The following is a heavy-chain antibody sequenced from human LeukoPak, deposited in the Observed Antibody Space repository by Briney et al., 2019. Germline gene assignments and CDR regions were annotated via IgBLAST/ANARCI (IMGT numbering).Heavy chain of an antibody. J-gene: IGHJ5*02. CDR1: GGTFSSYA. V-gene: IGHV1-2*06. Sequence: ASVKVSCKASGGTFSSYAISWVRQAPGQGLEWMGRVNPNSGGTNYAQKFQGRVTMTRDTSIITGYMELSRLRSDDTAVYYCARGGAVFGTKYNWFDPWGQGTLVTVSS. D-gene: IGHD1-1*01. CDR2: VNPNSGGT. CDR3: ARGGAVFGTKYNWFDP.